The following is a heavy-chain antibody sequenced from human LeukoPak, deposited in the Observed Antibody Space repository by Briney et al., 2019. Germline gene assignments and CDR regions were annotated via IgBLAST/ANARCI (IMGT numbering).Heavy chain of an antibody. CDR2: IYSGGST. J-gene: IGHJ6*03. D-gene: IGHD4-23*01. CDR1: GFTVSSNY. Sequence: GGSLRLSCAASGFTVSSNYMSWVRQAPGKGLEWVSLIYSGGSTYYADSVKGRFTISTDNSKNTLYLQMNSLRAEDTAVYYCAAVAGYYYYMDVWGKGTTVTISS. CDR3: AAVAGYYYYMDV. V-gene: IGHV3-66*01.